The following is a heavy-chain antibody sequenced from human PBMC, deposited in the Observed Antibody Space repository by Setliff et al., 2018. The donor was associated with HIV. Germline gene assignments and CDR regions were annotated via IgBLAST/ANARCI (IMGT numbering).Heavy chain of an antibody. CDR3: VRWYYCVSGACYWADY. J-gene: IGHJ4*02. CDR1: GTSFSDHY. Sequence: PSETLSLTCSVYGTSFSDHYWSWVRQTPGKGLEWIGEMNQSGTTNYNPSLKSRVTMSIDTSERQFSLKLTSVTAADTAVYYCVRWYYCVSGACYWADYWGQGTMVTVSS. CDR2: MNQSGTT. D-gene: IGHD2-21*02. V-gene: IGHV4-34*01.